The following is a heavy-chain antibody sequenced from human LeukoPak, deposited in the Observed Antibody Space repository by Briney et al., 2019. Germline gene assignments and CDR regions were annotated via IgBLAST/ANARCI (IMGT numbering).Heavy chain of an antibody. V-gene: IGHV3-23*01. D-gene: IGHD3-10*01. CDR1: GFTFSSYG. CDR3: TKGFYDSGSSLSALDH. CDR2: ISVSGGTT. J-gene: IGHJ4*02. Sequence: GGSLRLSCAASGFTFSSYGMSWVRQAPGKGLQWVSGISVSGGTTHYADSVKGQFTISRDNSKHTLYLQMNSLRAEDTALYYCTKGFYDSGSSLSALDHWGQGTLVTVSS.